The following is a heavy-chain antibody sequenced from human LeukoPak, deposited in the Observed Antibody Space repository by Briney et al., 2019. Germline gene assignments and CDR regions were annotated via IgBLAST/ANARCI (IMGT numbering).Heavy chain of an antibody. CDR2: IKQDGSEK. J-gene: IGHJ6*02. D-gene: IGHD6-19*01. V-gene: IGHV3-7*01. Sequence: GGSLRLSCAASGFTFSSYWMSWVRQAPGKGLEWVATIKQDGSEKYYVDSVKGRFTISRDNAKNSLYLQMNSLRAEDTAVYYCARGGYSSGFVKGSYGMDVWGQGTTVTVSS. CDR1: GFTFSSYW. CDR3: ARGGYSSGFVKGSYGMDV.